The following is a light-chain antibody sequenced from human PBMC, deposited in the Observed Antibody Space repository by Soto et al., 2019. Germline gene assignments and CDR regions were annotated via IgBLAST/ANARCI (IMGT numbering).Light chain of an antibody. CDR1: QSAISN. J-gene: IGKJ4*01. V-gene: IGKV3-15*01. Sequence: EIVLTQSPATLSVSPGERVTLSCRASQSAISNLAWYQQKPGQTPRLLIHDASTRATDIPARFSGSGSGTDFTLTISSLLSEDFAVYYCHQYYKWPLTFGGGTKVDIK. CDR2: DAS. CDR3: HQYYKWPLT.